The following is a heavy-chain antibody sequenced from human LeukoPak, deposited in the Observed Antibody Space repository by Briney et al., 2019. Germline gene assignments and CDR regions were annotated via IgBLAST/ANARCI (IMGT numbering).Heavy chain of an antibody. J-gene: IGHJ4*02. D-gene: IGHD5-18*01. CDR3: ASILGYSYGYFDY. Sequence: KPSETLSLTCTVSGGSISSSSYYWGWIRQPPGKGLEWIGSIYYSGSTYYNPSPKSRVTISVDTSKNQFSLKLSSVTAADTAVYYCASILGYSYGYFDYWGQGTLVTVSS. CDR1: GGSISSSSYY. V-gene: IGHV4-39*01. CDR2: IYYSGST.